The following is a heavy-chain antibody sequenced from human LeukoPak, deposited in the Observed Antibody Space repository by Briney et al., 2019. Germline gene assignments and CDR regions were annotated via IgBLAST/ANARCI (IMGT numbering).Heavy chain of an antibody. J-gene: IGHJ4*02. D-gene: IGHD3-22*01. CDR2: ISGSADST. Sequence: GGSLRLSCAASGFTFSFYAMSWVRLAPGKGLEWVPAISGSADSTYYADSVKGRFTISRDNSRNTLYLQMNSLRAEDTAVYYCAKSFYYESSGYPRGPDYWGQGTLVTVSS. CDR3: AKSFYYESSGYPRGPDY. V-gene: IGHV3-23*01. CDR1: GFTFSFYA.